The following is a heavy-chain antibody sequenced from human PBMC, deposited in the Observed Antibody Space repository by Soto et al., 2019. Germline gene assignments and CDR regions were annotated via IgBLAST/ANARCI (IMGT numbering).Heavy chain of an antibody. CDR2: IDPSDSQT. CDR1: GYIFAGYW. V-gene: IGHV5-10-1*01. Sequence: PGESLKTSFNGFGYIFAGYWITWVRQMPGKGREWRGRIDPSDSQTYYSPSFRGHVTISAAKSITTVFLQWSSLRASDTAMYYCARQIYDSDSGPNFQYYFDSWGQGTLVTVSS. J-gene: IGHJ4*02. D-gene: IGHD3-22*01. CDR3: ARQIYDSDSGPNFQYYFDS.